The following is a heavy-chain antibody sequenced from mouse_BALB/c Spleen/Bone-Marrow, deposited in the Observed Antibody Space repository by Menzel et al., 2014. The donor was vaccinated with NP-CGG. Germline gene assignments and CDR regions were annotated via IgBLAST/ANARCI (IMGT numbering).Heavy chain of an antibody. J-gene: IGHJ2*01. V-gene: IGHV1S126*01. Sequence: VQLQQSGPQLVRPGASVKISCKASGYSFTSYWMHWVKQRPGQGPEWIGMIDPSDSETRLNQKFKDKATLTVDKSSSTAYMQLSSPTSEDSAVYYCARGDDGYYGDYWGQGTTLTVSS. CDR3: ARGDDGYYGDY. CDR2: IDPSDSET. D-gene: IGHD2-3*01. CDR1: GYSFTSYW.